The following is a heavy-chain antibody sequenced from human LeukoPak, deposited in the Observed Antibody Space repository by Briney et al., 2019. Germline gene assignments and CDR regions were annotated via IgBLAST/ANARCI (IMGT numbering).Heavy chain of an antibody. J-gene: IGHJ4*02. CDR1: GGTFSSYA. V-gene: IGHV1-69*13. D-gene: IGHD2-21*02. Sequence: SVRVSFKASGGTFSSYAISWVRQAPGQGLEWMGGIIPIFGTANYAQKFQGRVTITADESTSTAYMELSSLRSEDTAVYYCARGSSYTVVVTAFFDYWGQGTLVTVSS. CDR2: IIPIFGTA. CDR3: ARGSSYTVVVTAFFDY.